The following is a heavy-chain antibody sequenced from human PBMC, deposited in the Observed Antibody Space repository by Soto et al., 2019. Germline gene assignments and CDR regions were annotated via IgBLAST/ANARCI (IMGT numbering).Heavy chain of an antibody. D-gene: IGHD3-22*01. CDR1: GGSVSSGSYY. J-gene: IGHJ4*02. CDR2: IYYSGST. V-gene: IGHV4-61*01. CDR3: AISYHYKAASRGYWVY. Sequence: PSETLSLTCTVSGGSVSSGSYYWSWIRQPPGKGLEWIGYIYYSGSTNYNPSLKSRVTISVDTSKNQFSLKLSSVTAADTAVYYCAISYHYKAASRGYWVYWGQGPLVTVSS.